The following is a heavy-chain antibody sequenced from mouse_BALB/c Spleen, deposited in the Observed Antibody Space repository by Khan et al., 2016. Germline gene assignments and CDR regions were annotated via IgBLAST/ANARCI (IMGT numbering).Heavy chain of an antibody. CDR2: ISYSGST. D-gene: IGHD1-1*01. CDR1: GYSITSDYA. Sequence: EVQLQESGPGLVKPSQSLSLTCTVTGYSITSDYAWNWIRQFPGNKLEWMGYISYSGSTSYNPSLKSRISITRDTSKNQFFLQLNSVTTEDTATXYCARDYYGSSYFDYWGQGTTLTVS. V-gene: IGHV3-2*02. CDR3: ARDYYGSSYFDY. J-gene: IGHJ2*01.